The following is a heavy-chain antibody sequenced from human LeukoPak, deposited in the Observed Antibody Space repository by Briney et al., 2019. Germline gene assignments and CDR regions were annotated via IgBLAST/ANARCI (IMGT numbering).Heavy chain of an antibody. CDR1: GFTFSDYY. CDR3: ALVRGRPSFSFFLGSPPPLFDP. CDR2: ISSSGSTI. V-gene: IGHV3-11*04. D-gene: IGHD3-10*01. Sequence: PGGSLRLSCAASGFTFSDYYMSWIRQAPGKGLEWVSYISSSGSTIYYADSVKGRFTISRDNAKNSLYLQMNSLRAEDTAVYYCALVRGRPSFSFFLGSPPPLFDPWGQGTLVTVSS. J-gene: IGHJ5*02.